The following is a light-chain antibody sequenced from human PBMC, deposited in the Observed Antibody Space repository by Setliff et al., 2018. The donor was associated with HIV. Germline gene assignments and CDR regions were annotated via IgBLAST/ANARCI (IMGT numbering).Light chain of an antibody. CDR2: EVN. J-gene: IGLJ1*01. V-gene: IGLV2-23*02. CDR1: RSDIGTYDL. Sequence: QSVLTQPASVSGSPGQSSTISCTGTRSDIGTYDLVSWYRQYPGKAPKLIIYEVNRRPAGVSDRLSGSKSGNTSSLTISGLQAEDEADYYCCSYAGSYTTVFGTGTKVTVL. CDR3: CSYAGSYTTV.